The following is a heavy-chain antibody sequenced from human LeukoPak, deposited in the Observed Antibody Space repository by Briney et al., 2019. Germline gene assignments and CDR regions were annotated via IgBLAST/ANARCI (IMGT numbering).Heavy chain of an antibody. J-gene: IGHJ4*02. CDR3: ARAGYCSSTSCYTNFDY. CDR2: INHSGSA. CDR1: GGSFSGYY. Sequence: SETLSFTCAVYGGSFSGYYWSWIRQPPGKGLEWIGEINHSGSANYNPSLKSRVTISVDTSKNQFSLKLSSVTAADTAVYYCARAGYCSSTSCYTNFDYWGQGTLVTVSS. V-gene: IGHV4-34*01. D-gene: IGHD2-2*02.